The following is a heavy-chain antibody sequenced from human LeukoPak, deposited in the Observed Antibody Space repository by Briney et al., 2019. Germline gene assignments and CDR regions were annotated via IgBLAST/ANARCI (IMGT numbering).Heavy chain of an antibody. J-gene: IGHJ4*02. CDR1: GFSFSDYS. CDR3: ARLYSSGWYYFDY. D-gene: IGHD6-19*01. V-gene: IGHV3-21*01. Sequence: GGSLRLSCAASGFSFSDYSLNWVRQAPGKGLEWVSSISARSTYIYYADSVKGRFTISRDNAKNSVYLQMNSLRAEDTAVYYCARLYSSGWYYFDYWGQGTLVTVSS. CDR2: ISARSTYI.